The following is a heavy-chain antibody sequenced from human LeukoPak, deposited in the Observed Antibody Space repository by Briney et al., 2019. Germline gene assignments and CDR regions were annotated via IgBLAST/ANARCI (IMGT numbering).Heavy chain of an antibody. V-gene: IGHV3-7*01. Sequence: GGSLRLSCSAAGFTFKSYPMHWIRQAPEKGLEWVANIKQDGSEKYYVDSVKGRFTISRDNSKNTLYLQMNSLRAEDTAVYYCAREKLPETSYYYYYGMDVWGQGTTVTVSS. D-gene: IGHD1-1*01. CDR3: AREKLPETSYYYYYGMDV. CDR2: IKQDGSEK. CDR1: GFTFKSYP. J-gene: IGHJ6*02.